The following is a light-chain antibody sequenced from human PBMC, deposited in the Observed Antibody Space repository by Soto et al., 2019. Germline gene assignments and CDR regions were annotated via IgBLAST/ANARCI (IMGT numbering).Light chain of an antibody. Sequence: DIQMTQSPSSLSASVGDRVTITCRASQSLGRRLTWYQQKAGEAPKLLIYETSNLQNGVPSRFSGSGSETDFTLTINSLQPEDFAPYYCQQSFGPPYTFGQGTKLE. V-gene: IGKV1-39*01. CDR3: QQSFGPPYT. J-gene: IGKJ2*01. CDR1: QSLGRR. CDR2: ETS.